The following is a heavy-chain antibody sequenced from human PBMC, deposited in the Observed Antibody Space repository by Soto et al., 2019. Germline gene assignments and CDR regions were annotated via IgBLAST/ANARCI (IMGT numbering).Heavy chain of an antibody. V-gene: IGHV4-39*02. CDR2: IYYDGST. J-gene: IGHJ4*02. D-gene: IGHD2-15*01. Sequence: PSETLSVTCTVSGGSINNNNYYWAWIRQPPGKGLSWIASIYYDGSTYYNSSLKSRVTISRDTSKDHFSLRLTSMTAADTAVYYCATVLVGPTRYPDSDSWGQGTLVTVSS. CDR3: ATVLVGPTRYPDSDS. CDR1: GGSINNNNYY.